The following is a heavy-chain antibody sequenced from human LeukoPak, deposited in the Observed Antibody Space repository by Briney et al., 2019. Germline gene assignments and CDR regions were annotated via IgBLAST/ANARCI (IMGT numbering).Heavy chain of an antibody. CDR3: ARAPNEWELPFDY. V-gene: IGHV1-18*04. D-gene: IGHD1-26*01. Sequence: ASVKVSCKASGYTFTGYYMHWVRQAPGQGLEWMGWISAYNGNTNYAQKLQGRVTMTTDTSTSTAYMELSSLRSEDTAVYCCARAPNEWELPFDYWGQGTLVTVSS. CDR1: GYTFTGYY. CDR2: ISAYNGNT. J-gene: IGHJ4*02.